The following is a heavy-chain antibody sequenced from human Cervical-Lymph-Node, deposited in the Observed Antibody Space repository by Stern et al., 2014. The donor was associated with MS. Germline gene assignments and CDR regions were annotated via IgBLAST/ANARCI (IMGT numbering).Heavy chain of an antibody. J-gene: IGHJ4*02. V-gene: IGHV3-53*01. CDR1: GFTGSRDY. D-gene: IGHD1-1*01. CDR3: ARDTSSPERSDW. Sequence: DVQLVESGGGVIQPGGSLGLSCTASGFTGSRDYMTWVRQAPGKGLDWVSLITNVGSTFYTDSVKGRFTISRDDSKNTVYLHMTSLRAEDTAMYYCARDTSSPERSDWWGQGTLVTVSS. CDR2: ITNVGST.